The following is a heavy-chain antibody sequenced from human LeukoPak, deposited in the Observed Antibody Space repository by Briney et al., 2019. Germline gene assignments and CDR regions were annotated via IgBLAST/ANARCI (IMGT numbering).Heavy chain of an antibody. CDR3: AELGITMIGGV. D-gene: IGHD3-10*02. CDR2: ISSSGSTI. J-gene: IGHJ6*04. V-gene: IGHV3-48*03. CDR1: GFTFSSYE. Sequence: GGSLRLSCAASGFTFSSYEMNWVRQAPGKGLEWVSYISSSGSTIYYADSVKGRFTISRDNAKDSLYLQMNSLRAEDTAVYYCAELGITMIGGVWGKGTTVTVSS.